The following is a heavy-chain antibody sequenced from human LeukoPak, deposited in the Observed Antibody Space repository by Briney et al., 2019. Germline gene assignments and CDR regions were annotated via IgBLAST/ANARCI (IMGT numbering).Heavy chain of an antibody. CDR3: ARGGGSFNY. CDR1: GGSISSYY. CDR2: IYYSGST. Sequence: SETLSLTCTVSGGSISSYYWSWIRQPPGKGLEWIGYIYYSGSTNYNPSLKSRVTISVDTSKNQFSLKLSSVTAADTAVYYCARGGGSFNYWGQGTLVTVSS. D-gene: IGHD3-10*01. V-gene: IGHV4-59*12. J-gene: IGHJ4*02.